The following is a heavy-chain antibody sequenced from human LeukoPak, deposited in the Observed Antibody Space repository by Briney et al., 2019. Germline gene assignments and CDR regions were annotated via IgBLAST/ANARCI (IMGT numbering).Heavy chain of an antibody. V-gene: IGHV3-30-3*01. J-gene: IGHJ4*02. Sequence: GGSLRLSCAASGFTFSSYAMHWVRQAPGKGLEWMAVISYDGSNKYYADSVKGRFTISRDNSKNTLYLQMNSLRAEDTAVYYCARDGAVVVPAAILSLDYWGQGTLVTVSS. D-gene: IGHD2-2*01. CDR3: ARDGAVVVPAAILSLDY. CDR1: GFTFSSYA. CDR2: ISYDGSNK.